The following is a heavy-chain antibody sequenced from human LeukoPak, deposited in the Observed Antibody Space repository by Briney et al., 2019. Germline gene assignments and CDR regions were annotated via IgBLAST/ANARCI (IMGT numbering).Heavy chain of an antibody. V-gene: IGHV3-48*03. CDR2: IDFTGRTI. D-gene: IGHD6-19*01. Sequence: GGSLRLSCVASGFTLSSFEMNWVRQAPGKGLEWVSYIDFTGRTINYAASVKGRFTISRDNAKNSLYLQMNSLRAEDTAVYYCARGLGSSGWYYLFDYWGQGAPVTVSS. J-gene: IGHJ4*02. CDR3: ARGLGSSGWYYLFDY. CDR1: GFTLSSFE.